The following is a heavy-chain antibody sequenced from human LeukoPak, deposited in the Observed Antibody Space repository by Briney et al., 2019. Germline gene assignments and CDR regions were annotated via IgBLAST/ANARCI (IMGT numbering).Heavy chain of an antibody. J-gene: IGHJ4*02. D-gene: IGHD5-12*01. CDR1: GFTFSSYG. CDR2: IWYDGSNK. V-gene: IGHV3-33*08. Sequence: GGSLRLSCAASGFTFSSYGMHWVRQAPGKGLEWVAVIWYDGSNKYYADSVKGRFTISRDNSKNTLYLQMNSLRAEDTAVYYCARAGHSGYDFDYWGQGTLVTVSS. CDR3: ARAGHSGYDFDY.